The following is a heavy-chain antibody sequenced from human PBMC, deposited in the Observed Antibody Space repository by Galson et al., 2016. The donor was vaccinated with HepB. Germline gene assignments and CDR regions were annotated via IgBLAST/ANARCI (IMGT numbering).Heavy chain of an antibody. CDR2: FTGVGDKT. J-gene: IGHJ4*02. Sequence: SLRLSCAASGFTFSTYGMSWVRQAPGKGLECVSGFTGVGDKTYYAESVKGRFTISRDNSKNTLYLQMNSLRAEDSALYYCVKAQKVVVIGPSRNFVYWGQGTLVTVSS. D-gene: IGHD3-22*01. CDR3: VKAQKVVVIGPSRNFVY. V-gene: IGHV3-23*01. CDR1: GFTFSTYG.